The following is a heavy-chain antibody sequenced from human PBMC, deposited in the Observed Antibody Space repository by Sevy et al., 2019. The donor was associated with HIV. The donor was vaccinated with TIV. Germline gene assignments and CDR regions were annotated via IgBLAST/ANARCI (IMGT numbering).Heavy chain of an antibody. CDR1: GGTFSSYA. D-gene: IGHD4-17*01. Sequence: ASVKVSCKASGGTFSSYAISWVRQAPGQGLEWMGGIIPIFGTANYAQKFQGRVTITADKSTSTAYMELSSLRSEDTAGYYCAKYGPTGGAFDIWGQGTMVTVSS. V-gene: IGHV1-69*06. CDR2: IIPIFGTA. CDR3: AKYGPTGGAFDI. J-gene: IGHJ3*02.